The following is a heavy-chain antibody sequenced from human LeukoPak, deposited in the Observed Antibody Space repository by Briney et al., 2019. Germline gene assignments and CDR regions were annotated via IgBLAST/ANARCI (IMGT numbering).Heavy chain of an antibody. D-gene: IGHD2-15*01. J-gene: IGHJ4*02. CDR3: AKHLCSGGSCCSTFDY. V-gene: IGHV3-23*01. CDR1: GFTFSSYA. CDR2: ISGSGGST. Sequence: GGSLRLSCAASGFTFSSYAMSWVRQAPGKGLEWVSAISGSGGSTYYADSVKGRFTISRDNSKNTLYLQMNSLRAEDTAVYYCAKHLCSGGSCCSTFDYWGQGTLVTVSS.